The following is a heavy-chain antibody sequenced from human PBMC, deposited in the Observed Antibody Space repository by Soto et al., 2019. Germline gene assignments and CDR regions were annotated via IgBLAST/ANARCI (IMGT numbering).Heavy chain of an antibody. J-gene: IGHJ4*02. D-gene: IGHD3-3*01. V-gene: IGHV1-69*06. CDR1: GGTFSSYA. CDR3: ARPHPRGYYDFWSGYYTFDY. CDR2: IIPIFGTA. Sequence: ASVKVSCKASGGTFSSYAISWVRQAPGQGLEWMGGIIPIFGTANYAQKFQGRVTITADKSTSTAYMELSSLRSEDTAVYYCARPHPRGYYDFWSGYYTFDYWGQGTLVTVSS.